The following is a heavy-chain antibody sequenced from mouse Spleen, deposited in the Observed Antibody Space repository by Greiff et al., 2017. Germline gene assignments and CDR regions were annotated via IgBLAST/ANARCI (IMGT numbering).Heavy chain of an antibody. CDR1: GFSLTSYG. V-gene: IGHV2-4-1*01. Sequence: QVQLQQSGPGLVQPSQSLSITCTVSGFSLTSYGVHWVRQSPGKGLEWLGVRWSGGSTDYNAAFISRLSISKDNSKSQVFFKMNSLQADDTAIYYCARIEGIYDGYYAFAYWGQGTLVTVSA. D-gene: IGHD2-3*01. J-gene: IGHJ3*01. CDR3: ARIEGIYDGYYAFAY. CDR2: RWSGGST.